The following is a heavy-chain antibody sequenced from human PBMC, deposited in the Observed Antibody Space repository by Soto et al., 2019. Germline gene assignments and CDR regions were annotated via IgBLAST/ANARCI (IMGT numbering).Heavy chain of an antibody. J-gene: IGHJ4*02. Sequence: QVQLLQSGAEVKKPGASVKVSCKASGYTFIDYYMHWVRQAPGQGPEWMGCINPKGGGTKYAQKFQDWVTMTWDTSISTAYMKLNRLRSDDTAVYYCARESVALTKDFDYWGQGTLVTVSS. CDR1: GYTFIDYY. CDR3: ARESVALTKDFDY. D-gene: IGHD2-21*02. CDR2: INPKGGGT. V-gene: IGHV1-2*04.